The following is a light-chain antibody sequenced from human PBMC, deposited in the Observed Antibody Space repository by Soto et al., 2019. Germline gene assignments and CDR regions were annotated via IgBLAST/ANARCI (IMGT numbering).Light chain of an antibody. J-gene: IGLJ2*01. CDR1: KIGSKS. CDR2: YDS. Sequence: SYVVTQPPSVSVAPGETARITCGGNKIGSKSVHWYQQKPGQAPVLVIFYDSDRPSGIPERFAGSNSGNTATLTISRVEAGDEATYICQVWESSTEHPIFGGGTKLTVL. V-gene: IGLV3-21*01. CDR3: QVWESSTEHPI.